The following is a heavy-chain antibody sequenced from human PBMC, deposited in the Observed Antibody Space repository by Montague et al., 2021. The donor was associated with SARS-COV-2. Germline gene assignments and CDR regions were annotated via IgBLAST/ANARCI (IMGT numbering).Heavy chain of an antibody. Sequence: SETLSLTCTVSGGSITNNIDYWAWIRQPPGKGLEWIGSIYYTGSTYYNPSLKSRVTISAVTSKNHFTLKLSSVAAAETAVYYCARLKRYFDSSGAPSAFDFWGQGTKVTVSS. D-gene: IGHD3-22*01. V-gene: IGHV4-39*02. CDR2: IYYTGST. J-gene: IGHJ3*01. CDR1: GGSITNNIDY. CDR3: ARLKRYFDSSGAPSAFDF.